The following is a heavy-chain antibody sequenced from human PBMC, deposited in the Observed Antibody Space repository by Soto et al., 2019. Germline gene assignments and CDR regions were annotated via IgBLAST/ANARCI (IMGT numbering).Heavy chain of an antibody. V-gene: IGHV4-4*02. CDR2: IYHTGIA. CDR1: GDSITNNHW. Sequence: SETLSLTCTVYGDSITNNHWWSWVRQPPGKGPELIGEIYHTGIANYNPSLESRVAFSVDKSKNQFSLSLTPVTAADTAVYYCVSKLGPYYYGLDVWGQGTTVTVSS. D-gene: IGHD3-16*01. J-gene: IGHJ6*02. CDR3: VSKLGPYYYGLDV.